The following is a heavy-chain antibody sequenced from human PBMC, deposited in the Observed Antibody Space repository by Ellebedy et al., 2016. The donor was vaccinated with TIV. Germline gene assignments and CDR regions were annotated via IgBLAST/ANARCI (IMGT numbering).Heavy chain of an antibody. CDR3: ARQSYIAEQPRAYYYGMDV. J-gene: IGHJ6*02. Sequence: MPSETLSLTCTVSGGSISPYYWSWIRQPPGKGLEWIGYIYYSGSTNYNPSLKSRVTISVDTSKNQFSLKLSSVTAADTAVYYCARQSYIAEQPRAYYYGMDVWGQGTTVTVSS. V-gene: IGHV4-59*08. CDR2: IYYSGST. CDR1: GGSISPYY. D-gene: IGHD6-13*01.